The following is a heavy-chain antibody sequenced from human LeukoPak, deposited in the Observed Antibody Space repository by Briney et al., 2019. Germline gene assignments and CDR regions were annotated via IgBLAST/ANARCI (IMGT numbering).Heavy chain of an antibody. Sequence: PGGSLRLSCAASGFTFSSYSMNWVGQAPGKGLEWVSSITSSSRYIYYADSVKGRFTISRDNAKISMYLQMNSLRAEDTAVYYCARDGSGWYDYWGQGTLVTVSS. CDR2: ITSSSRYI. V-gene: IGHV3-21*01. CDR1: GFTFSSYS. CDR3: ARDGSGWYDY. J-gene: IGHJ4*02. D-gene: IGHD6-19*01.